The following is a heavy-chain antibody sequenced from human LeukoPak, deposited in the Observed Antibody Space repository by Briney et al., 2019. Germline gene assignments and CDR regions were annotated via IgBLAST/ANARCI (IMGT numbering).Heavy chain of an antibody. CDR1: GYTFPGYY. CDR2: INPNSGGT. J-gene: IGHJ6*02. V-gene: IGHV1-2*02. Sequence: ASVKVSCKASGYTFPGYYMHWVRQAPGQGLEWMGWINPNSGGTNYAQKFQGRVTMTRDTSISTAYMELSRLRSDDTAVYYCASWGGSGRANEYYYYGMDVWGQGTTVTVSS. D-gene: IGHD6-19*01. CDR3: ASWGGSGRANEYYYYGMDV.